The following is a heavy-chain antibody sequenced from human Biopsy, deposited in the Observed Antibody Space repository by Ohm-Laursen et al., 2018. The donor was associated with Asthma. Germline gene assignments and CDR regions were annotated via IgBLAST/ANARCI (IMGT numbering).Heavy chain of an antibody. CDR1: GFAVSRDH. CDR2: IYSGGTS. D-gene: IGHD3-22*01. V-gene: IGHV3-53*01. CDR3: ARGDSSNWSHYYFDY. J-gene: IGHJ4*02. Sequence: SLRLSCTASGFAVSRDHMFWVRQAPGKGLEWVSVIYSGGTSHTADSVRGRFTISRDYSKNTLYLQMHSLRAEDTAVYYCARGDSSNWSHYYFDYWGQGTLVTVSS.